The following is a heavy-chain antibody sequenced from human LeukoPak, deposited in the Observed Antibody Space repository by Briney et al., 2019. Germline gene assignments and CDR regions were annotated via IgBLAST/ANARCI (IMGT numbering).Heavy chain of an antibody. J-gene: IGHJ4*02. D-gene: IGHD3-22*01. CDR2: IYYSGST. CDR1: GGSISSSSYY. CDR3: ARHRRADYYGSSGYFDPHFDY. Sequence: PSETLSLTCTVSGGSISSSSYYWGWIRQPPGKGLEWIGSIYYSGSTYYNPSLKSRVTISVDTSKNQFSLKLSSVTAADTAVYYCARHRRADYYGSSGYFDPHFDYWGQGTLVTVSS. V-gene: IGHV4-39*01.